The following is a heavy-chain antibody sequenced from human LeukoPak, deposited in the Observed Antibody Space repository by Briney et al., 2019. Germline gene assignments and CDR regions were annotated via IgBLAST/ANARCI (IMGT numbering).Heavy chain of an antibody. V-gene: IGHV4-39*01. CDR2: FHFSGST. D-gene: IGHD3-22*01. CDR3: ARPFQDYDKGTFFYFFDF. Sequence: SETLSLTCSVSGASVTMGSYYWAWIRQPPGKGLEWIGTFHFSGSTYYNPSLKSRVTISVDTSKNSVSLMLRSVAAADTAVYFCARPFQDYDKGTFFYFFDFWGQGILVTVSS. J-gene: IGHJ4*02. CDR1: GASVTMGSYY.